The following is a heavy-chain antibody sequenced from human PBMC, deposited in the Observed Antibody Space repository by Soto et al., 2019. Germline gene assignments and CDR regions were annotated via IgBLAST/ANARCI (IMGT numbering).Heavy chain of an antibody. V-gene: IGHV3-53*04. J-gene: IGHJ4*02. CDR2: IYTDGRT. CDR3: ARGALYSYGPEFDY. Sequence: PGGSLRLSCAASGFTVSSRYMSWVRQAPGKGLEWVSVIYTDGRTFYADSVKGRFTISRHNSKNTLYLQMNSLRAEDTAVYYCARGALYSYGPEFDYWGQGTLVTVSS. D-gene: IGHD5-18*01. CDR1: GFTVSSRY.